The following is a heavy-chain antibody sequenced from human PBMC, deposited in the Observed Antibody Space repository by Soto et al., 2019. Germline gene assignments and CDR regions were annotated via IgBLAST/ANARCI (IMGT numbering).Heavy chain of an antibody. CDR1: GYTFTGYY. CDR3: ARESGAAAGTGDYYGMDV. V-gene: IGHV1-2*04. J-gene: IGHJ6*04. Sequence: GASVKVSCKASGYTFTGYYMHWVRQAPGQGLEWMGWINPNSGGTNYAQKFQGWVTMTRDTSISTAYMELSRLRSDDTAVYYCARESGAAAGTGDYYGMDVCDKGTTVTVSS. D-gene: IGHD6-13*01. CDR2: INPNSGGT.